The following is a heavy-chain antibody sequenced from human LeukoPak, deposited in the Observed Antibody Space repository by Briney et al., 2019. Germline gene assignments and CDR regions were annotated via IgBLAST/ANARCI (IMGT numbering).Heavy chain of an antibody. CDR2: INPGGSSI. CDR3: ARSNQADDY. CDR1: GFTFSSYC. V-gene: IGHV3-74*01. D-gene: IGHD1-14*01. J-gene: IGHJ4*02. Sequence: GGSLRLSCAASGFTFSSYCMHWGRHVPGKGLVRVARINPGGSSITYADSVKGRFTISRDNAKNTLYLQMDSLRAEDTGVYYCARSNQADDYWGQGTLVTVSS.